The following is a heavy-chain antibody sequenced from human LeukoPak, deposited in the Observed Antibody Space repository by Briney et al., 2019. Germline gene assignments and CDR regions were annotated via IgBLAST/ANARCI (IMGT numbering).Heavy chain of an antibody. D-gene: IGHD5-24*01. Sequence: GGSLRLSCAASGFTFRNYAMHWVRQAPGRGLEWVAFTRYDGSKKFYADSVEGRFTISRDNAKSSLYLQMNSLRVEDTAVYYCAINHRDGYSELGYWGQGTLVTVSS. J-gene: IGHJ4*02. CDR3: AINHRDGYSELGY. CDR2: TRYDGSKK. CDR1: GFTFRNYA. V-gene: IGHV3-30*02.